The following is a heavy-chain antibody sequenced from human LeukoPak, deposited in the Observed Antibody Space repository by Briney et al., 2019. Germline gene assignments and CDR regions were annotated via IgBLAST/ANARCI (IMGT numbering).Heavy chain of an antibody. CDR3: ARDLTHYDFWSGPNFDY. CDR1: GFTFSSYS. V-gene: IGHV3-48*01. J-gene: IGHJ4*02. D-gene: IGHD3-3*01. CDR2: ISSSSSTI. Sequence: GGSLRLSCAASGFTFSSYSMNWVRQAPGKGLEWVSYISSSSSTIYYADSVKGRFTISRDNAKNSLYLQMNSLRAEDTAVYYCARDLTHYDFWSGPNFDYWGQGTLVTVSS.